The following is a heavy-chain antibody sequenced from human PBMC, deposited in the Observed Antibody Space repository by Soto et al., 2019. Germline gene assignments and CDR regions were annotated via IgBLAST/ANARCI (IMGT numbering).Heavy chain of an antibody. D-gene: IGHD3-22*01. V-gene: IGHV3-73*01. CDR2: IRSKANSYAT. CDR3: TRHSYYYDSSGYYTLMIDY. CDR1: GFTVSSNY. Sequence: GGSLRLSCAASGFTVSSNYMSWVRQAPGKGLEWVGRIRSKANSYATAYAASVKGRFTISRDDSKNTAYLQMNSLKTEDTAVYYCTRHSYYYDSSGYYTLMIDYRGQGTLVTVSS. J-gene: IGHJ4*02.